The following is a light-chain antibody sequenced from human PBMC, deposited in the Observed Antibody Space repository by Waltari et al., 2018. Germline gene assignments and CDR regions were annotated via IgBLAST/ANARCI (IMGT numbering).Light chain of an antibody. V-gene: IGKV1-39*01. CDR1: QSISSY. CDR3: QQSYSTPNT. J-gene: IGKJ2*01. Sequence: DIQMTHSPSSLSASVGDRVTITCRASQSISSYLNWYQQKPGKAPKLLIYAASSWQSGVPSRFSGSGSGTDFTLTISSLQPEDFATYYCQQSYSTPNTFGQGTKLEIK. CDR2: AAS.